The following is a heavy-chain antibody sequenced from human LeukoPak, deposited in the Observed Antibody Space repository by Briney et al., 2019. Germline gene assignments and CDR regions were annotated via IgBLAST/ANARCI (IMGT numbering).Heavy chain of an antibody. CDR2: INSDAGSS. CDR3: ARGHGDFDY. Sequence: ASVKVSCKASGYTFTSYYVHWVRQAPGQGLEWMGMINSDAGSSTYAQKFQGRVTMTRDTSTSTVYMDLSSLRSEDTAVYYCARGHGDFDYWGQGNLVTVSS. CDR1: GYTFTSYY. J-gene: IGHJ4*02. V-gene: IGHV1-46*01. D-gene: IGHD5-24*01.